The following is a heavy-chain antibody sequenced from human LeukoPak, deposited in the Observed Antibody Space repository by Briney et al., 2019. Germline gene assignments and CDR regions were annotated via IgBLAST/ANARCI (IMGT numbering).Heavy chain of an antibody. V-gene: IGHV4-34*01. CDR2: INHSGST. CDR1: GGPFSGYY. CDR3: ARSSPPLWFGWSTPPYGMDV. J-gene: IGHJ6*02. D-gene: IGHD3-10*01. Sequence: SETLSLTCAVYGGPFSGYYWSWIRQPPGKGLEWIGEINHSGSTNYNPSLKSRVTISVDTSKNQFSLKLSSVTAADTAVYYCARSSPPLWFGWSTPPYGMDVWGQGTTVTVSS.